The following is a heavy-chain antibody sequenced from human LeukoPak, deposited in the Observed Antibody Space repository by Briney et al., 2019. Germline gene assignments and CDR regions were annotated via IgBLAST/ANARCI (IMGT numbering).Heavy chain of an antibody. V-gene: IGHV1-2*02. D-gene: IGHD5-24*01. Sequence: GASVKVSCKASGYTFTGYYMDWVRQAPGQGLEWMGWLNPNSGGTNYAQKFQGRVTMTRDTSISTAYMELSRLRSDDTAVYYCARDTEMATINDYWGQGTLVTVSS. CDR1: GYTFTGYY. CDR3: ARDTEMATINDY. J-gene: IGHJ4*02. CDR2: LNPNSGGT.